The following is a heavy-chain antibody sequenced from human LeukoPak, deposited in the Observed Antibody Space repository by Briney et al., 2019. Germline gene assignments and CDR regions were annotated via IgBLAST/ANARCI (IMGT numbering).Heavy chain of an antibody. CDR2: ISSSGSTI. Sequence: PGGSRRLSCAAFGFTFTSYWMNWVRQAPGKGLEWVSYISSSGSTIYYADSVKGRFTISRDNAKNSLYLQMNSLRAEDTAVYYCAELGITMIGGVWGKGTTVTISS. CDR1: GFTFTSYW. CDR3: AELGITMIGGV. J-gene: IGHJ6*04. V-gene: IGHV3-48*04. D-gene: IGHD3-10*02.